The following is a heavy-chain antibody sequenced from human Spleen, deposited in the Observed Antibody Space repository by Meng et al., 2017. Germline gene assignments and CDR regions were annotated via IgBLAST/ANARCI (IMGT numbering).Heavy chain of an antibody. J-gene: IGHJ5*02. V-gene: IGHV3-30-3*01. CDR2: TSHDGGHK. CDR1: GFTFSSYA. CDR3: ARGLGIAWFDP. Sequence: QVHLVESGGGVVQPGRSLRLSCAASGFTFSSYAMHWVRQAPGKGLEWVALTSHDGGHKKYADSVKGRFTISRDNSKKMLYLEMNSLSADDTAVYYCARGLGIAWFDPWGQGTLVTVSS. D-gene: IGHD2-21*01.